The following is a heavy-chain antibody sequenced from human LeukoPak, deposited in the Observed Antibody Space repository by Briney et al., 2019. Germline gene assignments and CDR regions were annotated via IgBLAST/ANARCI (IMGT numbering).Heavy chain of an antibody. D-gene: IGHD3-10*02. J-gene: IGHJ6*04. CDR3: AELGITMIGGV. CDR2: ISGSAGSI. CDR1: DFPFSSYE. V-gene: IGHV3-48*03. Sequence: GGSLRLSCAASDFPFSSYEMNWVRQAPGKGLEWISHISGSAGSIYYSDSVRGRFTISRDNAKNSLYLQMNSLRAEDTAVYYCAELGITMIGGVWGKGTTVTISS.